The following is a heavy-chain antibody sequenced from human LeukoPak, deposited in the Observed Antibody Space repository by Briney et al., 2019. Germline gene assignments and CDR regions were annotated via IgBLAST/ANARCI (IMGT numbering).Heavy chain of an antibody. Sequence: GGSLRLSCAASGFTFDDYAMQRVRQAPGKGLEWVSGISWNGGSIGYADSVKGRFTISRDNAKNSLYLQMNSLRAEDTALYYCAKDTYSTSLTGFDHWGQGTLVTVSS. D-gene: IGHD6-6*01. V-gene: IGHV3-9*01. CDR1: GFTFDDYA. J-gene: IGHJ4*02. CDR3: AKDTYSTSLTGFDH. CDR2: ISWNGGSI.